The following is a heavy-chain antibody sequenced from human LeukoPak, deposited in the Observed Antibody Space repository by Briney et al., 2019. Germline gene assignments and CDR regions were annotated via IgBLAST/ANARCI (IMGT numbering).Heavy chain of an antibody. D-gene: IGHD2/OR15-2a*01. J-gene: IGHJ4*02. V-gene: IGHV1-69*05. CDR3: ARNMALDY. Sequence: SVKVSCKASGGTFSSYAISWVRQAPGQGLEWMGGIIPIFGTANYAQKFQGRVTITTDESTSTAYMELSSLRSEDAAIYYCARNMALDYWGQGSLVTVSS. CDR2: IIPIFGTA. CDR1: GGTFSSYA.